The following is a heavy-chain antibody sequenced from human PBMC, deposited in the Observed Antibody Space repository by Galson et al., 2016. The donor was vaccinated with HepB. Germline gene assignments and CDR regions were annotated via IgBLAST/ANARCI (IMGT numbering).Heavy chain of an antibody. CDR3: VRLGTAAAVANRRGSIY. CDR2: IHSSGTS. V-gene: IGHV4-39*01. CDR1: GDSIRNVGRH. J-gene: IGHJ4*02. D-gene: IGHD6-25*01. Sequence: SETLSLTCTVSGDSIRNVGRHWGWFRQSPGKGLEYIGSIHSSGTSYYNPSLTSRITVSADTSRNQFFLSLTSVTAADTAIYYCVRLGTAAAVANRRGSIYWSQGTRVSVS.